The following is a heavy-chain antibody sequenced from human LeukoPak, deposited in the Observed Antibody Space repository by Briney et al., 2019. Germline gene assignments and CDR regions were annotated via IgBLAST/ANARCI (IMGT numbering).Heavy chain of an antibody. CDR3: ARGELSLES. J-gene: IGHJ5*02. CDR1: GGSLTSYY. CDR2: IYYSGIT. Sequence: SETLSLTCTVSGGSLTSYYWSWIRQPPGKGLEWIGYIYYSGITNYNPSLKSRVTISIDTSKNQFPLKLRSITAADTAVYYCARGELSLESWGQGTLVTVSS. V-gene: IGHV4-59*13. D-gene: IGHD1-7*01.